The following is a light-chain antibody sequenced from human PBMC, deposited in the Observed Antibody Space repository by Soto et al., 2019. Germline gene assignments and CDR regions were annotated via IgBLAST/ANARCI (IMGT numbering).Light chain of an antibody. Sequence: QSALTQPASVSGSPGQSITISCTGTSSDVGGYNYVSWYQQHPGKAPKLMIYEVSNRPSGVSNRFSGSKSGNTASLNISGLQGEDQGDYYCSSYTSSSTWVFGGGTKLTVL. CDR2: EVS. J-gene: IGLJ3*02. V-gene: IGLV2-14*01. CDR3: SSYTSSSTWV. CDR1: SSDVGGYNY.